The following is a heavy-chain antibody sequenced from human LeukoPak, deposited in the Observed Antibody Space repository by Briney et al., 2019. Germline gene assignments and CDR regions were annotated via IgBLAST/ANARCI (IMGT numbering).Heavy chain of an antibody. CDR1: GGSISSYY. CDR3: ARQAAAAGSSVGYYYYGMDV. J-gene: IGHJ6*02. V-gene: IGHV4-59*08. CDR2: IYYSGNT. Sequence: SETLSLTCTVAGGSISSYYWSWIRQPPGKGLEWIGYIYYSGNTNYNPSLKSRVTISVDTSKNQFSLKLSSVTAADTAVYYCARQAAAAGSSVGYYYYGMDVWGQGTTVTVSS. D-gene: IGHD6-13*01.